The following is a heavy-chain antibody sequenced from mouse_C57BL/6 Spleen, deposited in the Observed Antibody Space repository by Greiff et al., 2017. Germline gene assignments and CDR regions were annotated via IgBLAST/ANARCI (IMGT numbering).Heavy chain of an antibody. CDR3: ARADSYYAMDY. J-gene: IGHJ4*01. V-gene: IGHV5-17*01. CDR2: ISSGSSTI. Sequence: EVKVEESGGGLVKPGGSLKLSCAASGFTFSDYGMHWVRQAPEKGLEWVAYISSGSSTIYYADTVKGRFTISRDNAKNTLFLQMTSLRSEDTAMYYCARADSYYAMDYWGQGTSVTVSS. CDR1: GFTFSDYG.